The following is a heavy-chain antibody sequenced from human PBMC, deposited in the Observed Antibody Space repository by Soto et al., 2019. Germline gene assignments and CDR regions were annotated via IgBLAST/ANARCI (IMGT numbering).Heavy chain of an antibody. CDR1: GGSISSYY. J-gene: IGHJ6*02. CDR3: ARDGATGRYYGMDV. CDR2: IYYSGST. D-gene: IGHD1-26*01. Sequence: SETLSLTCTVSGGSISSYYWSWIRQPPGKGLEWIGYIYYSGSTNYNPSLKSRVTISVDTSKNQFSLKLSSVTAADTAVYYCARDGATGRYYGMDVWGQGTTVTVSS. V-gene: IGHV4-59*01.